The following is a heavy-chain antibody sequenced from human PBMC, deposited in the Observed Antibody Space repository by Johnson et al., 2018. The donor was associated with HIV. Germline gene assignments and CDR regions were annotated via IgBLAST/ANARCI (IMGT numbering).Heavy chain of an antibody. D-gene: IGHD6-6*01. CDR3: AKDRGSSYAFDM. J-gene: IGHJ3*02. Sequence: QVQLVESGGGVVQPGRSLRLSCAASGFTFSNYAIHWVRQAPGKGLEWVALISYDGSNKYYADSVKGRFTISRDNSKNTLYMQMNSLRAEDTAGYYCAKDRGSSYAFDMWGQGTMVTVSS. CDR1: GFTFSNYA. CDR2: ISYDGSNK. V-gene: IGHV3-30*04.